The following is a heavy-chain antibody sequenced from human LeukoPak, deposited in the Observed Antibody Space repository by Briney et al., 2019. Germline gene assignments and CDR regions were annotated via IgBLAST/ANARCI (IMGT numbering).Heavy chain of an antibody. CDR2: INPNSGGT. V-gene: IGHV1-2*02. CDR3: ARDHYYDSSGYAQYYFDY. D-gene: IGHD3-22*01. J-gene: IGHJ4*02. CDR1: GYTFTGYY. Sequence: ASVTVSCKASGYTFTGYYMHWVRQAPGQGLEWMGWINPNSGGTNYAQKFQGRVTMTRDTSISTAYMELSRLRSDDTAVYYCARDHYYDSSGYAQYYFDYWGQGTLVTVSS.